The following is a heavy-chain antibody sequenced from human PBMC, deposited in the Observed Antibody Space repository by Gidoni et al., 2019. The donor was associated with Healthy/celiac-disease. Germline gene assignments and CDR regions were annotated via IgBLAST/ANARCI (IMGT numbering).Heavy chain of an antibody. D-gene: IGHD6-19*01. Sequence: EVQLVQSGAEVKKPGESLKISCQGSGYSFTSYWIGWVRQMPGKGLEWMGIIYPGDSDTRYSPSFQGQVTISADKSISTAYLQWSSLKASDTAMYYCARSTSSGWHDPSYYFDYWGQGTLVTVSS. CDR1: GYSFTSYW. CDR2: IYPGDSDT. CDR3: ARSTSSGWHDPSYYFDY. V-gene: IGHV5-51*01. J-gene: IGHJ4*02.